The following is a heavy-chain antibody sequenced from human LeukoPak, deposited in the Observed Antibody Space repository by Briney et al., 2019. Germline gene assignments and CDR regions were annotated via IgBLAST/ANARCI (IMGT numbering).Heavy chain of an antibody. CDR3: ARSSPHCTNGVCYWYYYMDV. J-gene: IGHJ6*03. CDR2: IYHSGST. Sequence: SETLSLTCAVYGGSFSGHYWSWIRQPPGKGLEWIGSIYHSGSTYYNPSLKSRVTISVDTSKNQFSLKLSSVTAADTAVYYCARSSPHCTNGVCYWYYYMDVWGKGTTVTVSS. D-gene: IGHD2-8*01. CDR1: GGSFSGHY. V-gene: IGHV4-34*01.